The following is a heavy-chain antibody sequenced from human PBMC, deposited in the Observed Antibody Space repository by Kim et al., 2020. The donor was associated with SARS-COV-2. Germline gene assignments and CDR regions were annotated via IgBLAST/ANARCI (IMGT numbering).Heavy chain of an antibody. CDR3: AREGSGSYNWLDP. D-gene: IGHD3-10*01. CDR1: GYTFDTFS. V-gene: IGHV1-3*01. Sequence: ASVKVSCKASGYTFDTFSLYWLRQAPGQRFEWMGWINGGNGNTRYSQNFQGRVILTRDTSATTAYMELTSLTFKDKAVYYCAREGSGSYNWLDPWGQGTL. J-gene: IGHJ5*02. CDR2: INGGNGNT.